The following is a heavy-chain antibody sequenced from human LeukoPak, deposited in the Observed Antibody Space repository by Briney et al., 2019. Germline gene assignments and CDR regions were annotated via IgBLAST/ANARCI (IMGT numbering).Heavy chain of an antibody. CDR2: IKQDGSEK. J-gene: IGHJ4*02. Sequence: GGSLRLSCAASGFTFSSHWMSWVRQAPGKGLEWVANIKQDGSEKYYVDSVKGRFTISRDNAKNSLYLQMNSLRAEDTAVYYCARVWAIIGFDYWGQGTLVTVSS. CDR3: ARVWAIIGFDY. D-gene: IGHD1-14*01. V-gene: IGHV3-7*01. CDR1: GFTFSSHW.